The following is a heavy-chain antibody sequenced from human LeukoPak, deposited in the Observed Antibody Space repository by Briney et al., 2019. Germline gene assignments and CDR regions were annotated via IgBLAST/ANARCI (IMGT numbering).Heavy chain of an antibody. CDR3: SRGTDAYRCGNS. CDR1: GGSFSGYY. CDR2: IHYSGRI. V-gene: IGHV4-34*01. J-gene: IGHJ4*02. D-gene: IGHD5-24*01. Sequence: SXTLSLTCAVYGGSFSGYYWTWIRQPPGKGLEWIGEIHYSGRINYNPPLKSRVTISADTSNNHFSLKMNSVTAADTAVYYCSRGTDAYRCGNSWGQGTLVTVSS.